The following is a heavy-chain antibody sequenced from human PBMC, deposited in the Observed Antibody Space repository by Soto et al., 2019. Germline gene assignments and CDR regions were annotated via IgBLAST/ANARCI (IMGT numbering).Heavy chain of an antibody. J-gene: IGHJ6*02. CDR2: IYHSGST. CDR3: ARDYGYYGSGKINYYYYGMDV. D-gene: IGHD3-10*01. V-gene: IGHV4-4*02. CDR1: GGSISSGNW. Sequence: SETLSLTCAVSGGSISSGNWWSWVRQPPGKGLEWIGEIYHSGSTNYNPSLKSRVTISVDKSKNQFSLKLSSVTAADTAVYYCARDYGYYGSGKINYYYYGMDVWGQGTTVTVSS.